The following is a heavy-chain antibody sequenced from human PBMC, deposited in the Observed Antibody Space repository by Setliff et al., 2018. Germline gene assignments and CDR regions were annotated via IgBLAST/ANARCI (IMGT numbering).Heavy chain of an antibody. V-gene: IGHV3-7*01. D-gene: IGHD4-4*01. CDR2: VNPDGSGK. CDR3: TRPLIEMTTMGAFDI. J-gene: IGHJ3*02. Sequence: LSLTCVASGFAISSCCMSWVRQAPGKGLEWVANVNPDGSGKYYADSVKGRFTISRDNAKNSLYLHLTSLRAEDTALYYCTRPLIEMTTMGAFDIWGQGTMVTVSS. CDR1: GFAISSCC.